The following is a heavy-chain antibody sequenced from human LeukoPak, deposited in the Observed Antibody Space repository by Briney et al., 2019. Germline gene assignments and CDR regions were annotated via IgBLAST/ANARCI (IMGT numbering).Heavy chain of an antibody. J-gene: IGHJ4*02. V-gene: IGHV3-30*02. Sequence: PGGSLRLSCAASGFTFSSYGMHWVRQAPGKGLEWVAFIRYDGINKYYADSVKGRFTISRDNAKNSLYLQVNSLRAEDTAIYYCARDLGSYTSGWYMGFDYWGQGTLVTVSS. CDR2: IRYDGINK. CDR3: ARDLGSYTSGWYMGFDY. D-gene: IGHD6-19*01. CDR1: GFTFSSYG.